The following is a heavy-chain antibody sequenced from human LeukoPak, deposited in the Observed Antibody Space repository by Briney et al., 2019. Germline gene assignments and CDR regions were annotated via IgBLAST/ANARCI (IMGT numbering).Heavy chain of an antibody. V-gene: IGHV3-30*04. J-gene: IGHJ3*02. CDR2: ISYDGRNK. CDR3: AKGYYEIHDAFDI. Sequence: PGGSLRLSCAVSGFTFSTYAMHWVRQAPGKGLEWVAFISYDGRNKYYADSVKGRFTISRDNSKNTLFLQMNSLRADDTAVYYCAKGYYEIHDAFDIWGQGTMVTVSS. D-gene: IGHD3-9*01. CDR1: GFTFSTYA.